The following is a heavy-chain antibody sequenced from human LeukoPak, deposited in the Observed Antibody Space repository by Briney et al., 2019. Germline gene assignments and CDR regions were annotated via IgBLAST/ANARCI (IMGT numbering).Heavy chain of an antibody. Sequence: TSETLSLTCTVSGGSISSYYWSWIRQPAGKGLEWIGRIYISGNTNYNPSLKSRVTMSVDTSKNQFSLKLSSVTAADTAVYYCARDYSSSSGKAFDIWGQGTMVTVSS. J-gene: IGHJ3*02. V-gene: IGHV4-4*07. CDR2: IYISGNT. CDR3: ARDYSSSSGKAFDI. CDR1: GGSISSYY. D-gene: IGHD6-6*01.